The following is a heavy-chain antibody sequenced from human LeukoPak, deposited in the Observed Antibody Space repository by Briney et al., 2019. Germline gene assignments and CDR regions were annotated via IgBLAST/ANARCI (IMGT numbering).Heavy chain of an antibody. CDR3: ASGRPMIVVVPRAEYFQH. CDR1: GGSFSGYY. J-gene: IGHJ1*01. D-gene: IGHD3-22*01. CDR2: INHSGST. Sequence: PSETLSLTCAVYGGSFSGYYWSWIRQPPGKGLEWIGEINHSGSTNYNPSLKSRVTISVDTSKNQFSLKLSSVTAADTAVYYCASGRPMIVVVPRAEYFQHWGQGTLVTVSS. V-gene: IGHV4-34*01.